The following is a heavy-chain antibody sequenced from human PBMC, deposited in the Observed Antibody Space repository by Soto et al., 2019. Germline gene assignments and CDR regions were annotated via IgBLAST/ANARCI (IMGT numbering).Heavy chain of an antibody. CDR1: GYTFTGNY. D-gene: IGHD2-21*02. Sequence: QVQLVQSVAEVKKPGASVKVSCKVSGYTFTGNYMHWMRQAPGQGPAWMGWINPRNGDTDYAQKFQGRVTITRDTSISTAYMDLSRLTSDDTAIYFCVRGGGVDVVTPTRIVFDYWGQGTLLTVSS. V-gene: IGHV1-2*02. CDR2: INPRNGDT. CDR3: VRGGGVDVVTPTRIVFDY. J-gene: IGHJ4*02.